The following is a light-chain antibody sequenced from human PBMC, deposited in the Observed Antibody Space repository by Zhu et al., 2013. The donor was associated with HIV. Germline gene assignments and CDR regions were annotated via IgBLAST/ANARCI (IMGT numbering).Light chain of an antibody. CDR2: GVS. CDR3: QQYGRSRA. CDR1: QSVTSNY. J-gene: IGKJ1*01. V-gene: IGKV3-20*01. Sequence: EIVLTQSPGTLSLSPGERATLSCRASQSVTSNYLAWYQQKPGQAPRLLIYGVSSRVTGIPDRFSGSGSGTDLTLTVNRLEPEDFAVYYCQQYGRSRAFGQGTKVEIK.